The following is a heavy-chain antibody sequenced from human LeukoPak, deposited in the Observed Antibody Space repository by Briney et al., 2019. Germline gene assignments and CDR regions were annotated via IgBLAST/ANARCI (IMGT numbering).Heavy chain of an antibody. D-gene: IGHD2-15*01. CDR2: ISSSSSYI. CDR1: GFTFSSYS. V-gene: IGHV3-21*01. CDR3: ARDGGYCSGGSCYPPGYYYYYYMDV. Sequence: GGSLRLSCAASGFTFSSYSMNWVRQAPGKGLEWVSSISSSSSYIYYADSVKGRSTISRDNAKNSLYLQMNSLRAEDTAVYYCARDGGYCSGGSCYPPGYYYYYYMDVWGKGTTVTVSS. J-gene: IGHJ6*03.